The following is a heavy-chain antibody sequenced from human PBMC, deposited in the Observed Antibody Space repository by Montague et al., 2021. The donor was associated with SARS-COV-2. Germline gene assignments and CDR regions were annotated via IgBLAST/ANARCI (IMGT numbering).Heavy chain of an antibody. CDR1: GGSISSSSYY. Sequence: SETLSLTCTVSGGSISSSSYYWGWIRQPPGKGPEWIGSIYYSGTTFYNPSLRSRVTMSVDTSKNQFSLRLSSVTAAGTAVFYCTREDAVDWYLDLWGRGTLVTVSS. J-gene: IGHJ2*01. CDR2: IYYSGTT. V-gene: IGHV4-39*02. CDR3: TREDAVDWYLDL. D-gene: IGHD2-8*01.